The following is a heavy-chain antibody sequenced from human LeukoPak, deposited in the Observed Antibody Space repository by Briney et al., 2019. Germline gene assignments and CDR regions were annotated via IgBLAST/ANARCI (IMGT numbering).Heavy chain of an antibody. CDR1: GGSISSYY. Sequence: SETLSLTCTVSGGSISSYYWSWIRQPAGKGLEWIGRIYTSGSTNYNPSLKSRVTMSVDTSKNQFSLKLSSVTAADTAVYYCARRDYYDSSGYYYTWFDPWGQGTLVTVSS. CDR3: ARRDYYDSSGYYYTWFDP. D-gene: IGHD3-22*01. J-gene: IGHJ5*02. CDR2: IYTSGST. V-gene: IGHV4-4*07.